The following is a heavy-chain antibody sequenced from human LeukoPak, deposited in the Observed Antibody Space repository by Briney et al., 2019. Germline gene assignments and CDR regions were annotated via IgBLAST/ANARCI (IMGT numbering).Heavy chain of an antibody. CDR3: ATASSSWDTFDY. Sequence: PSETLSLTCTVSGGSISSSSYYLGRLRQPPGKGLEWIGSIYYSGSTYYNPSLKSRVTISVDTSKNQFSLKLSSVTAADTAVFFCATASSSWDTFDYWGQGTLVTVSS. J-gene: IGHJ4*02. D-gene: IGHD6-13*01. CDR1: GGSISSSSYY. CDR2: IYYSGST. V-gene: IGHV4-39*01.